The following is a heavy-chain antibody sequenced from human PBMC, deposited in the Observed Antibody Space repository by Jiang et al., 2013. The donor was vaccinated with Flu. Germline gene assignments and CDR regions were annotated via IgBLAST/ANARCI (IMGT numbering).Heavy chain of an antibody. D-gene: IGHD5-18*01. V-gene: IGHV5-10-1*01. Sequence: GAEVKKPGESLRISCKGSGYSFTSYWISWVRQMPGKGLEWMGRIDPSDSYTNYSPSFQGHVTISADKSISTAYLQWSSLKASDTAMYYCARHGVRDSNVDTAMDLYYYYGMDVWGQGTT. J-gene: IGHJ6*02. CDR1: GYSFTSYW. CDR3: ARHGVRDSNVDTAMDLYYYYGMDV. CDR2: IDPSDSYT.